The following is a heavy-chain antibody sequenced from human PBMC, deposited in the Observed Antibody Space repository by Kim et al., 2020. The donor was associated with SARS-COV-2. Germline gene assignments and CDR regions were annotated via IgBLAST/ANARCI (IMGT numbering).Heavy chain of an antibody. Sequence: ASVKVSCKASGYTFTGYYMHWVRQAPGQGLEWMGRINPNSGGTNYAQKFQGRDTMTRDTSVSTAYMGLSRLRSDDTAVYYCASEYYDSSGYPYWGQGTLVTVSS. V-gene: IGHV1-2*06. CDR1: GYTFTGYY. D-gene: IGHD3-22*01. CDR3: ASEYYDSSGYPY. CDR2: INPNSGGT. J-gene: IGHJ4*02.